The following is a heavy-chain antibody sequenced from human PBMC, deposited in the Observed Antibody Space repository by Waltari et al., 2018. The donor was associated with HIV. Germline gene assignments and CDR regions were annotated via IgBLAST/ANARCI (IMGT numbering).Heavy chain of an antibody. V-gene: IGHV1-18*01. CDR2: ISTYNGKT. D-gene: IGHD3-10*01. J-gene: IGHJ6*02. Sequence: QVQLVQSGAEVKKPGASVKVSCKASGYAFTTYGISWVRQAPGQGPEWMGWISTYNGKTDYAERRRDRVAMTTDTSTSTVYMELRSLRSDDTAVYYCARDSQVGRHNYYYYGMDVWGQGTTVTVSS. CDR3: ARDSQVGRHNYYYYGMDV. CDR1: GYAFTTYG.